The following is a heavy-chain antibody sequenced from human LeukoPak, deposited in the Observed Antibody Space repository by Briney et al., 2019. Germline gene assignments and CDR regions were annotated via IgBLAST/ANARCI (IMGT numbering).Heavy chain of an antibody. CDR1: GGSFSGYY. J-gene: IGHJ6*02. V-gene: IGHV4-34*01. CDR2: INHSGST. Sequence: SETLSLTCAVYGGSFSGYYWSWIRQPPGKGLEWIGEINHSGSTKYNPSLKSRVTISVDTSKNQFSLKLSSVTAADTAVYYCARVGPYCSSTSCYKAHYYYYGMDVWGQGTTVTVSS. D-gene: IGHD2-2*02. CDR3: ARVGPYCSSTSCYKAHYYYYGMDV.